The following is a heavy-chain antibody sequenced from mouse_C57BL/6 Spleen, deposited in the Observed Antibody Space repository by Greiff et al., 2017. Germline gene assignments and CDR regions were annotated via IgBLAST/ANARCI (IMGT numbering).Heavy chain of an antibody. D-gene: IGHD1-1*02. CDR1: GYTFTSYW. Sequence: VQLQQPGAELVKPGASVKLSCKASGYTFTSYWMQWVKQRPGPGREWIGEIDPSDSYTNYNQKFKGKATLTVDTSSSTAYMQLSSLTSEDSAVYYCARGWSGYWGQGTTLTVSS. CDR3: ARGWSGY. J-gene: IGHJ2*01. CDR2: IDPSDSYT. V-gene: IGHV1-50*01.